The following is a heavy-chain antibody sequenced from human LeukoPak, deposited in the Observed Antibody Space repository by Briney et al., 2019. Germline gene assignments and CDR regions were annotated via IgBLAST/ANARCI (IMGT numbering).Heavy chain of an antibody. CDR3: ASCPGPCYYYHGMDV. J-gene: IGHJ6*02. CDR2: TIPIFGTA. V-gene: IGHV1-69*01. CDR1: GGTFSSYA. Sequence: SVKVSCKASGGTFSSYAISWVRQAPGQGLEWMGGTIPIFGTANYAQKFQSRVTITADESTSTAYMELSSLRSEDTAVYYCASCPGPCYYYHGMDVWGQGTTVTVSS.